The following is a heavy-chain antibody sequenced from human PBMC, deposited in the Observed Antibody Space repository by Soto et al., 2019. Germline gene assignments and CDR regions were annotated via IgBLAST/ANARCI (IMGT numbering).Heavy chain of an antibody. J-gene: IGHJ4*02. V-gene: IGHV3-30-3*01. Sequence: ESGGGVVQPGRSLRLSCAASGFTFSDYAFHWVRQAPGKGLEWVAVISYDGSNKYYADSVKGRFTISRDNSKNTLYLQMNSLRAEDTAVYSCARDRSFDYWGQGTLVTVSS. CDR2: ISYDGSNK. CDR3: ARDRSFDY. CDR1: GFTFSDYA.